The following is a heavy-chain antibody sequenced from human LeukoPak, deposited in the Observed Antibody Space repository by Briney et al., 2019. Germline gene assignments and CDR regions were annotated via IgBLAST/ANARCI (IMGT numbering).Heavy chain of an antibody. CDR3: ARGPNPKYYDILTGYERNFDY. CDR1: GYTFTSYD. V-gene: IGHV1-2*02. J-gene: IGHJ4*02. D-gene: IGHD3-9*01. Sequence: ASVKVSCKASGYTFTSYDINWVRQATGQGLEWMGWINPNSGGTNYAQKFQGRVTMTRDTSISTAYMELSRLRSDDTAVYYCARGPNPKYYDILTGYERNFDYWGQGTLVTVSS. CDR2: INPNSGGT.